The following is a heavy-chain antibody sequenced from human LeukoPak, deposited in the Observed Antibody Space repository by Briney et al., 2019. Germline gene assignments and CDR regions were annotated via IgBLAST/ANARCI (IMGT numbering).Heavy chain of an antibody. CDR3: AKSNPLLQYLQH. CDR2: ISWDGGST. CDR1: GFTFDDYA. D-gene: IGHD3-22*01. V-gene: IGHV3-43D*03. Sequence: GGSLRLSCAASGFTFDDYAMHWVRQAPGKGLEWVSLISWDGGSTYYADSVKGRFTISRDNSKNSLYLQMNSLRAEDTALYYCAKSNPLLQYLQHWGQGTLVTVSS. J-gene: IGHJ1*01.